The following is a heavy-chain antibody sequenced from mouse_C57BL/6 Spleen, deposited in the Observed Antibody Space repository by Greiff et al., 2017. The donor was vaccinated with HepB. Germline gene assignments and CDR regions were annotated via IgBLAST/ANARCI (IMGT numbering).Heavy chain of an antibody. CDR2: INPNNGGT. J-gene: IGHJ3*01. V-gene: IGHV1-26*01. Sequence: EVQLQQSGPELVKPGASVKISCKASGYTFTDYYMNWVKQSHGKSLEWIVDINPNNGGTSYNQKFKGKATLTVDKSSSTAYMELRSLTSEDSAVYYCAREDYDGNWGQGTLVTVSA. CDR3: AREDYDGN. D-gene: IGHD2-4*01. CDR1: GYTFTDYY.